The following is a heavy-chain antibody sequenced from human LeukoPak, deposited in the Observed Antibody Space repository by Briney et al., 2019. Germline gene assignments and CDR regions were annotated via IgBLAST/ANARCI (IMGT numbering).Heavy chain of an antibody. D-gene: IGHD2-2*02. V-gene: IGHV4-59*01. Sequence: PSETLSLTCTVSGGSIISYYWSWIRQPPGKGLEWIGYVFYVGGPKYNTSLESRVSISVDTSKNQFSLKLNSVTAADTAVYYCARGDPYTAGYYLDVWGEETTVTISS. CDR1: GGSIISYY. CDR3: ARGDPYTAGYYLDV. J-gene: IGHJ6*03. CDR2: VFYVGGP.